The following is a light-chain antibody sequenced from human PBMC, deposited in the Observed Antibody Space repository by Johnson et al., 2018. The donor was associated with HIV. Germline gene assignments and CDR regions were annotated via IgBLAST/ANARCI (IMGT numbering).Light chain of an antibody. CDR1: SSNIGNNY. Sequence: QSVLTQPPSVSAAPGQKVTISCSGSSSNIGNNYVSWYQQLPGTAPKLLIYENNKRPSGIPDRFSGPKSGTSATLVITGLQTGDEADYFCGTWDNSLNVYVFGTATKVTVL. CDR2: ENN. V-gene: IGLV1-51*02. CDR3: GTWDNSLNVYV. J-gene: IGLJ1*01.